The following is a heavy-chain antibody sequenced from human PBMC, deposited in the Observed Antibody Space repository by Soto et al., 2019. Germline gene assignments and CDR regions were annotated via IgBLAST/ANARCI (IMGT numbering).Heavy chain of an antibody. CDR3: ASDMSTT. CDR1: GYTFTSHD. Sequence: QVQLVQSGAEVKKPGASVKVSCKASGYTFTSHDINWMRQATGQGLEWMGWMNPNSGHTNYAQKFHGRVTMTRDTSISTAYMELTNLRSEDTAIYYCASDMSTTWGQGTLVTVSS. CDR2: MNPNSGHT. V-gene: IGHV1-8*01. J-gene: IGHJ5*02. D-gene: IGHD2-2*01.